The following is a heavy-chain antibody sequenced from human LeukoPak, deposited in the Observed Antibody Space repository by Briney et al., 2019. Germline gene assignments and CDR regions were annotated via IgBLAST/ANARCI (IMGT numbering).Heavy chain of an antibody. D-gene: IGHD3-16*01. CDR2: ISTDGSST. CDR1: GFTFSSDW. V-gene: IGHV3-74*01. J-gene: IGHJ4*02. CDR3: ARGRAPSYGYFDY. Sequence: GGSLRLSCAASGFTFSSDWMRWVRQAPGKGLVWVSRISTDGSSTYSADSVKGRFTISRDNTKNTLYLQMNSLRAEDTAVYYCARGRAPSYGYFDYWGQGTLVTVSS.